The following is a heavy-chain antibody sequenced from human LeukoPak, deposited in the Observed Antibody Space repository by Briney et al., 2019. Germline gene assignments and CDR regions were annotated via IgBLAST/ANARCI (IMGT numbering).Heavy chain of an antibody. CDR2: IRYDGSNK. J-gene: IGHJ4*02. Sequence: PGGSLRLSCAASGSTFSSYGMHWVRQAPGKGLEWVAFIRYDGSNKYYADSVKGRFTISRDNSKNTLYLQMNSLRAEDTAVYYCAKDLVVAASRYFDYWGQGTLVTVSS. V-gene: IGHV3-30*02. CDR1: GSTFSSYG. D-gene: IGHD2-15*01. CDR3: AKDLVVAASRYFDY.